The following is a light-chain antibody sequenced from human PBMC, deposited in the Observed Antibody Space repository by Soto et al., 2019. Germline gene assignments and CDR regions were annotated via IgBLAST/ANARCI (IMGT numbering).Light chain of an antibody. CDR1: SNDVGSYNL. CDR3: CSYAGSSTFPYV. Sequence: QSALTQPASVSGSPGQSMTISCTGTSNDVGSYNLVSWYQHHPGKAPKLMIYEVSKRPSGVSNRFSGSKSGNTASLTISGLQAEDEADYYCCSYAGSSTFPYVFGTGTKLTVL. CDR2: EVS. J-gene: IGLJ1*01. V-gene: IGLV2-23*02.